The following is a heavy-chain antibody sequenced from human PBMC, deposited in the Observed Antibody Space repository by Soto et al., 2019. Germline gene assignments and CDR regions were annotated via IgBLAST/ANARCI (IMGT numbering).Heavy chain of an antibody. J-gene: IGHJ6*02. CDR2: ICYSGST. Sequence: QVQLQESGPGLVKPSETLSLTCTVSGGSVSSGSYYWSWIRQPPGKGLEWIGYICYSGSTNYNPSLKSRVTISVDTSKNQFSLKLSSVTAADTAVYYCARGMSGYSYGYVYYYYGMDVWGQGTTVTVSS. V-gene: IGHV4-61*01. CDR1: GGSVSSGSYY. D-gene: IGHD5-18*01. CDR3: ARGMSGYSYGYVYYYYGMDV.